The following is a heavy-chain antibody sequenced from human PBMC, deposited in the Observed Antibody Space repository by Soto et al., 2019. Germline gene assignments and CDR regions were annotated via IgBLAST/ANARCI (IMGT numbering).Heavy chain of an antibody. J-gene: IGHJ4*02. Sequence: EVHLVESGGGLVQPGGSLRLSCAASGFTFSSYSLNWVHQAPGKGLEWVSYITSSGTTVYYADAVRGRFTISRDNAKNSLYLQMNSLRDDDPAVYYCARGSSNWAYYFDFWGQGTLVTVSS. D-gene: IGHD6-13*01. CDR1: GFTFSSYS. CDR2: ITSSGTTV. V-gene: IGHV3-48*02. CDR3: ARGSSNWAYYFDF.